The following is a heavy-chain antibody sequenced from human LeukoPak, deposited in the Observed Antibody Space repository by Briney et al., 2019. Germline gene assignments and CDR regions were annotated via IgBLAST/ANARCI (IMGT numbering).Heavy chain of an antibody. CDR3: ARGHVWGSTGFDY. Sequence: GSLRLSCAASGFTFSSYSMNWVRQAPGKGLEWIGEINHSGSTNYNPSLKSRVTISVDTSKNQFSLKLSSVTAADTAVYYCARGHVWGSTGFDYWGQGTLVTVSS. CDR1: GFTFSSYS. CDR2: INHSGST. D-gene: IGHD3-16*01. V-gene: IGHV4-34*01. J-gene: IGHJ4*02.